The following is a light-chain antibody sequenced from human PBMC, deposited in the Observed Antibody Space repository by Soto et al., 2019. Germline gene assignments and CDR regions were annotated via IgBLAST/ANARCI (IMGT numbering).Light chain of an antibody. CDR1: QGVSSTY. J-gene: IGKJ1*01. CDR2: GAS. CDR3: QQYNSYSRT. V-gene: IGKV3-20*01. Sequence: EIVLTQSPGTLSLSPGERATLSCRASQGVSSTYLAWYQQKPGQAPRLLIYGASFRATGIPDRFSGSGSGTDFTLTITRLEPEDFATYYCQQYNSYSRTFGQGTKVDIK.